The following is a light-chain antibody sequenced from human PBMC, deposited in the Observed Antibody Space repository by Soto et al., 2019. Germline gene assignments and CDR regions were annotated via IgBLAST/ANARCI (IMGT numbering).Light chain of an antibody. CDR1: QSVSNNY. CDR3: QQYNNWPPWT. V-gene: IGKV3-20*01. Sequence: EIVLTQSPGTLSLSPGERATLSCRASQSVSNNYLAWYQQKPGQAPRLLIYGASNRATGIPDRFSGSGSGTEFTLTISSLQSEDFAVYYCQQYNNWPPWTFXQGTKADIK. CDR2: GAS. J-gene: IGKJ1*01.